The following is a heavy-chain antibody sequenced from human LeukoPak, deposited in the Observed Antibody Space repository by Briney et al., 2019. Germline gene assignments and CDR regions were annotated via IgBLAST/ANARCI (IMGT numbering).Heavy chain of an antibody. CDR1: GFTFSDSY. J-gene: IGHJ5*02. V-gene: IGHV3-11*05. Sequence: GGSLRLSCAASGFTFSDSYMSWIRQAAGKGLEWVSYISSTSSHTNYADSVKGRFTISRDNAKKSLYLRMNSLRAEDTAVYYCARGSARWFDPWGQGTLVTVSS. CDR2: ISSTSSHT. CDR3: ARGSARWFDP.